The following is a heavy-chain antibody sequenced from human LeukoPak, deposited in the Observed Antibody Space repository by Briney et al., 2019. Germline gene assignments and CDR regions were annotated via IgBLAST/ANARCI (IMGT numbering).Heavy chain of an antibody. J-gene: IGHJ4*02. V-gene: IGHV4-39*07. CDR1: GGSISSSSYY. Sequence: SSETLSLTCTVSGGSISSSSYYWGWIRRPPGKGLEWIGSIYYSGSTYYNPSLKSRVTISVDTSKNQFSLKLSSVTAADTAVYYCARVRQQLVEAYFDYWGQGTLVTVSS. CDR2: IYYSGST. CDR3: ARVRQQLVEAYFDY. D-gene: IGHD6-13*01.